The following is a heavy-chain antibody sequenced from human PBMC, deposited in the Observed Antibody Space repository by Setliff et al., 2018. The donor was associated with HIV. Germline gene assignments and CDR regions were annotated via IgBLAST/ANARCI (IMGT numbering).Heavy chain of an antibody. D-gene: IGHD5-12*01. Sequence: SETLSLTCTVSGGAMSRNNYYWGWIRQPPGKGLECIANILYGGTTYYNPSLRSRVTLSVDMSNNQFSLRLTSVTAADTAVYYCARPQGGLGGGAWFDPWGQGTPVTVSS. CDR3: ARPQGGLGGGAWFDP. CDR2: ILYGGTT. CDR1: GGAMSRNNYY. J-gene: IGHJ5*02. V-gene: IGHV4-39*01.